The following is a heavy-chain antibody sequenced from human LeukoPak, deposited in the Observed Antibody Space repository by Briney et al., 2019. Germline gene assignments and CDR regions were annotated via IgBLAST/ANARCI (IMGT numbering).Heavy chain of an antibody. Sequence: PSETLSLTCAVYGGSFSGYYWSWIRQPPGKGLEWIGEINHSVSTKYNPSLKSRVTISVDTSKNQFSLKLSSVTAADTAVYYCASSPYDSSGYYYAGFDYWGQGTLVTVSS. D-gene: IGHD3-22*01. J-gene: IGHJ4*02. CDR2: INHSVST. CDR1: GGSFSGYY. CDR3: ASSPYDSSGYYYAGFDY. V-gene: IGHV4-34*01.